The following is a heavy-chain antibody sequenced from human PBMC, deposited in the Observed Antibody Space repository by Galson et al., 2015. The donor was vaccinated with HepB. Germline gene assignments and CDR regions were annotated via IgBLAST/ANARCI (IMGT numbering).Heavy chain of an antibody. CDR1: GGTFSSYA. D-gene: IGHD3-10*01. J-gene: IGHJ4*02. Sequence: SVKVSCKASGGTFSSYAISWVRQAPGQGLEWMGGIIPIFGTANYAQKFQGRVTITADESTSTAYMELSSLRSEDTAVYYCARDITMVRGFRNWGQGTLVTVSS. CDR2: IIPIFGTA. V-gene: IGHV1-69*13. CDR3: ARDITMVRGFRN.